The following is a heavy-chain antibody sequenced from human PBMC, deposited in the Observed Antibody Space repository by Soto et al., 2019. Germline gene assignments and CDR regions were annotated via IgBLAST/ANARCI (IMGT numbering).Heavy chain of an antibody. J-gene: IGHJ5*02. CDR1: GFTFSSYA. D-gene: IGHD1-26*01. CDR3: AKGPREPLAERDWFDP. Sequence: EVQLLESGGGLVQPGGSLRLSCAASGFTFSSYAMSWVRQAPGKGLEWVSVISGSGGSTYYADSVKGRVTISRDNSKHTLSLQMNRPRAEATAVYYCAKGPREPLAERDWFDPWGQATLVTVYS. V-gene: IGHV3-23*01. CDR2: ISGSGGST.